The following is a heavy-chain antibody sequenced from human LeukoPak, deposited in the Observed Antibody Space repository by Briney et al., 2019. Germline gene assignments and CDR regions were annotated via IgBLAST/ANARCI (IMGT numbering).Heavy chain of an antibody. CDR2: ISAYNCNT. Sequence: GSVKVSCKASGYTFTSYGISWVRQAPGQGLEWMGWISAYNCNTNYAQKLQGRVTMTTDTSTSTAYMELRSLRSDDTAVYYCARELSGILTGYNDYWGQGTLVTVSS. CDR1: GYTFTSYG. J-gene: IGHJ4*02. D-gene: IGHD3-9*01. V-gene: IGHV1-18*01. CDR3: ARELSGILTGYNDY.